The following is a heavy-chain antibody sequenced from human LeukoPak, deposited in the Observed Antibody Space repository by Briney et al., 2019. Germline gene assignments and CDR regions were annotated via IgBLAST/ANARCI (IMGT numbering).Heavy chain of an antibody. CDR1: GGSFSGYY. Sequence: PSETLSLTCAVYGGSFSGYYWSWIRQPPGKGLEWIGEINHSGSTNYNPSLKSRVTISVDTSKNQFSLKLSSVTAADTAVYYCARIIPSDYYGSGSYRHYYFDYWGQGTLVTVSS. CDR2: INHSGST. CDR3: ARIIPSDYYGSGSYRHYYFDY. J-gene: IGHJ4*02. D-gene: IGHD3-10*01. V-gene: IGHV4-34*01.